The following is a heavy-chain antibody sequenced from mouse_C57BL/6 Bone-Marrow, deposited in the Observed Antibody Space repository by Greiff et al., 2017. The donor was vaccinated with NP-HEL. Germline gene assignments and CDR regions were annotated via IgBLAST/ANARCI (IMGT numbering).Heavy chain of an antibody. Sequence: QVQLQQPGAELVKPGASVKLSCKASGYTFTSYWMHWVKQRPGQGLEWIGMIHPNSGSTNYNEKFKSKATLTVDKSSSTAYMQLSSLTSEDSAVYYCARSPFYSNYIDYWGQGTALTVSS. CDR3: ARSPFYSNYIDY. D-gene: IGHD2-5*01. V-gene: IGHV1-64*01. CDR2: IHPNSGST. CDR1: GYTFTSYW. J-gene: IGHJ2*01.